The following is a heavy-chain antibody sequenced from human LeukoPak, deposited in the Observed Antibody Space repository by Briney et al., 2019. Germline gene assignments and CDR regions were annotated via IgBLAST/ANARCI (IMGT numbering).Heavy chain of an antibody. D-gene: IGHD3-16*01. CDR1: GFTFSSYS. CDR2: ISSSSSYI. V-gene: IGHV3-21*01. CDR3: ARDEMGEDGMDV. J-gene: IGHJ6*02. Sequence: EGSLRLSCAASGFTFSSYSMNWVRQAPGKGLEWVSSISSSSSYIYYADSVKGRFTISRDNAKNSLYLQMNSLRAEDTAVYYCARDEMGEDGMDVWGQGTTVTVSS.